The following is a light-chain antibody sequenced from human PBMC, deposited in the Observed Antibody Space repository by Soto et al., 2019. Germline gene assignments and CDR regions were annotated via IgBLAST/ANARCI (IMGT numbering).Light chain of an antibody. J-gene: IGKJ2*01. CDR1: QTVASN. CDR3: QQYHNWPPQYT. V-gene: IGKV3-15*01. Sequence: EIVMTQSPASLSVSPGEGATLSCRASQTVASNLAWYQQKPGQAPRLLIHGASTRATGVPARFSGXXXXXXXXXXISSLQSEDFAVYYCQQYHNWPPQYTFGQGTKLQIK. CDR2: GAS.